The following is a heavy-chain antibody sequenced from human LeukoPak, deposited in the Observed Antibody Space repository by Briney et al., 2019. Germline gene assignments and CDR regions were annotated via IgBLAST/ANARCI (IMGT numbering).Heavy chain of an antibody. D-gene: IGHD3-10*01. CDR3: AKDGYYGSGTYPDY. J-gene: IGHJ4*02. V-gene: IGHV3-30*18. Sequence: GPSLRLSCAASGFTFSSYGMNWVRQAPGKGLEWVAVISYDGTNKFYVDSLRGRFTISRDNSKNTLYLQMNSLRAEDTAVYYCAKDGYYGSGTYPDYWGQGTLVTVSS. CDR2: ISYDGTNK. CDR1: GFTFSSYG.